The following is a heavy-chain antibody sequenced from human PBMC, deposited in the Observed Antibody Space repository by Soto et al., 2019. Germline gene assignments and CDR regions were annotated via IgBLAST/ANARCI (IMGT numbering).Heavy chain of an antibody. D-gene: IGHD4-4*01. CDR1: GYTFTSYA. CDR2: MNPNNGNT. J-gene: IGHJ6*03. Sequence: ASVKVSCKASGYTFTSYAMHWVRQAPGQGLEWMGWMNPNNGNTSYAQKFQGRVTMTRNTSISTAYMELSSLRSEDTAVYYCARDTVTSLYYYYYMDVWGKGTTVTVSS. V-gene: IGHV1-8*02. CDR3: ARDTVTSLYYYYYMDV.